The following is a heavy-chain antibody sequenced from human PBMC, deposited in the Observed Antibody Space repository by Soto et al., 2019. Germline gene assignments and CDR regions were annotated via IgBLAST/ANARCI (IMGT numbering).Heavy chain of an antibody. CDR1: GFTFSSYG. J-gene: IGHJ6*02. D-gene: IGHD3-22*01. CDR3: ARDGYYYDSSGYFDYYYYYGMDV. CDR2: IWYDGSNK. V-gene: IGHV3-33*01. Sequence: QVQLVESGGGVVQPGRSLRLSCAASGFTFSSYGTHWVRQAPGKGLEWVAVIWYDGSNKYYADSVKGRFTISRDNSKNTLYLQMNSLRAEDTAVYYCARDGYYYDSSGYFDYYYYYGMDVWGQGTTVTVSS.